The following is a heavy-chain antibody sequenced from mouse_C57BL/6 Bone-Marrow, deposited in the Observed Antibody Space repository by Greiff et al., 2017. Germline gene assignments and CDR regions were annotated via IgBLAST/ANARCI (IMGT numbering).Heavy chain of an antibody. V-gene: IGHV1-9*01. CDR3: ARWVLGQFYWYFDV. D-gene: IGHD4-1*01. J-gene: IGHJ1*03. Sequence: QVQLQQPGAELVMPGASVKLSCKASGYTFTSYWMHWVKQRPGHGLEWIGEILPGSGSTNYNEKFKGKATFTADTSSNTAYMQLSSLTTEDSAIYYCARWVLGQFYWYFDVWGTGTTVTVSS. CDR1: GYTFTSYW. CDR2: ILPGSGST.